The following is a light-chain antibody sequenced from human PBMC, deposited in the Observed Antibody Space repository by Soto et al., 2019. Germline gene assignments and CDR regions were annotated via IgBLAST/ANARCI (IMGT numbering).Light chain of an antibody. CDR2: RAS. Sequence: EIVLTQSPGTLSLSPGERATLSCRASQSVSSIYLAWYQQKPGQAPRLLIYRASSRPTGIPDRFSGSGSGTDFTLTISRLEPEDFAVYYCQQYGSSALTFGGGTKVAIK. V-gene: IGKV3-20*01. CDR3: QQYGSSALT. J-gene: IGKJ4*01. CDR1: QSVSSIY.